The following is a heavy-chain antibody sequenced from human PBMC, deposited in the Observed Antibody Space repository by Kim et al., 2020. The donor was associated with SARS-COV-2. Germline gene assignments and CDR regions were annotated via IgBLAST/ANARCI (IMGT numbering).Heavy chain of an antibody. CDR1: GYTFTSYG. J-gene: IGHJ5*01. Sequence: ASVKVSCKASGYTFTSYGISWVRQAPGQGLEWMGWISAYNGNTNYAQKLQGRVTMTTDTSTSTAYMELRSLRSDDTAVYYCARQVLLLWFGGLRDWFDSWGQGTLDTVSS. D-gene: IGHD3-10*01. V-gene: IGHV1-18*01. CDR3: ARQVLLLWFGGLRDWFDS. CDR2: ISAYNGNT.